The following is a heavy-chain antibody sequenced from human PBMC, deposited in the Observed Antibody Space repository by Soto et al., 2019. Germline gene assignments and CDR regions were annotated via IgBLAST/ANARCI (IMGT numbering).Heavy chain of an antibody. V-gene: IGHV3-53*01. Sequence: GGSLRLSCAASGFTVSSNYMSWVRQAPGKGLEWVSVIYSGGSTYYADSVKGRFTISRDNSKNTLYLQMNSLRAEDTAVYYCGRTGYSSGWYVGDYYYYGMDVWGQGTTVTVSS. CDR3: GRTGYSSGWYVGDYYYYGMDV. CDR1: GFTVSSNY. CDR2: IYSGGST. D-gene: IGHD6-19*01. J-gene: IGHJ6*02.